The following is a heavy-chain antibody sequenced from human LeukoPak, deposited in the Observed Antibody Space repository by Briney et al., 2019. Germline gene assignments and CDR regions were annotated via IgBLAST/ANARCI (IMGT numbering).Heavy chain of an antibody. J-gene: IGHJ4*02. CDR2: IYYGGST. CDR3: ASPGIAAAGTRYFDY. CDR1: GGSISSNSYY. V-gene: IGHV4-39*01. Sequence: PSETLSLTCTVSGGSISSNSYYWGRIRQPPGKGLEWIANIYYGGSTYYNLSLKSRVTMSVDTSKNQFSLKLRSVTAADTAVYYCASPGIAAAGTRYFDYWGQGILVTVSS. D-gene: IGHD6-13*01.